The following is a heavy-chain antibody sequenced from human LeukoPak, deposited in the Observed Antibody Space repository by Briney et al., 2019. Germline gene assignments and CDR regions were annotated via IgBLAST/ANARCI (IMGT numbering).Heavy chain of an antibody. Sequence: GGSLRLSCATSGFTFSSCGIHWVRQAPGKGLEWVALVSSDGRNNYYADSVKGRFTISRDNSKDTLYLQMNTLRPEDTAVYYCAKDHSGSGRAFEYWGQGTMVTVSS. V-gene: IGHV3-30*04. CDR1: GFTFSSCG. CDR3: AKDHSGSGRAFEY. D-gene: IGHD2-15*01. J-gene: IGHJ3*01. CDR2: VSSDGRNN.